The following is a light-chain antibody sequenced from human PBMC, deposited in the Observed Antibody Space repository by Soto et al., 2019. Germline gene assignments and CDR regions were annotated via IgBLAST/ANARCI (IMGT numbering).Light chain of an antibody. CDR2: DVS. J-gene: IGLJ3*02. Sequence: QSVPTQPRSVSGSPGQSVTISCTGTSSDVGGYIYVSWYQQYPAKAPKVMIYDVSRRPSGVPDRFSGSKSGNTASLTISGLQAEDEAVYYCCSYAGNKTVVFGGGTKLTVL. CDR3: CSYAGNKTVV. V-gene: IGLV2-11*01. CDR1: SSDVGGYIY.